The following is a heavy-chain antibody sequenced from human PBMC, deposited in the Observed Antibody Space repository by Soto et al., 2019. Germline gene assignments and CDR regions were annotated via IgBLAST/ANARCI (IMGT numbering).Heavy chain of an antibody. CDR2: ISAYNGNT. Sequence: GASVKVSCKASGYTFTSYGISWVRQAPGQGLEWMGWISAYNGNTNYAQKLQGRVTMTTDTSTSTAYMELRSLRSDDTAVYYCARAGVASSGWYPTPNWFDPWGQGTLVTVSS. D-gene: IGHD6-19*01. CDR1: GYTFTSYG. J-gene: IGHJ5*02. CDR3: ARAGVASSGWYPTPNWFDP. V-gene: IGHV1-18*01.